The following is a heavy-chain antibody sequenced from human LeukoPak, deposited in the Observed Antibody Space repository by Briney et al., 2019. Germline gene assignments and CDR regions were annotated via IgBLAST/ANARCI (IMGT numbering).Heavy chain of an antibody. V-gene: IGHV4-38-2*02. Sequence: SETLSLTCTVSGYSISSGYYWGWIRQPPGKGLEWIGSIYHSGSTYYNPSLKSRVTISVDTSKNQFSLKLSSVTAADTAVYYCARGEVVVVPADYWGQGTLVTVSS. CDR2: IYHSGST. CDR1: GYSISSGYY. D-gene: IGHD2-2*01. J-gene: IGHJ4*02. CDR3: ARGEVVVVPADY.